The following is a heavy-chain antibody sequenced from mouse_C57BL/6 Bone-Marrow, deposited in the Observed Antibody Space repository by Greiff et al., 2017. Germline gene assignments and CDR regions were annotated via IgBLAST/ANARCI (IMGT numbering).Heavy chain of an antibody. CDR1: GFNFTDDY. V-gene: IGHV14-4*01. CDR3: TTESYYRKRYWDMDD. D-gene: IGHD2-14*01. Sequence: EVQLQQPGAELVRPGASVKLSCTASGFNFTDDYMHWVKQRPEQGLEWIGWISPENGDTDYASKFQGKATITAATDSNTAYLQRSSLTSEDTAVYDYTTESYYRKRYWDMDDWGQGTSVTVSS. CDR2: ISPENGDT. J-gene: IGHJ4*01.